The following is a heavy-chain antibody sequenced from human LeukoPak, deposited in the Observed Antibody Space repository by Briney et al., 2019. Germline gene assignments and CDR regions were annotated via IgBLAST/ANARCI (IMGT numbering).Heavy chain of an antibody. D-gene: IGHD2-2*01. CDR1: GGSFSGYY. CDR2: INHSGST. V-gene: IGHV4-34*01. Sequence: SETLSLTCAVYGGSFSGYYWGWIRQPPGKGLEWIGEINHSGSTNYNPSLKSRVTISVDTSKNQFSLKLSSVTAADTAVYYCARHTVYCSSTSCYDGRWFDPWGQGTLVTVSS. J-gene: IGHJ5*02. CDR3: ARHTVYCSSTSCYDGRWFDP.